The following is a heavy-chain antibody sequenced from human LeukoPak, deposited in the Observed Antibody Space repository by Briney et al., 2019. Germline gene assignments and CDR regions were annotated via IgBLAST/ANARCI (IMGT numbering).Heavy chain of an antibody. Sequence: SETLSLTCAVYGGSFSGYYWSWIRQPPGKGLEWIGEINHSGSTNYNPSLKSRLTISVDTSKNQFSLRLSSVTAADTALYYCARSDYGDAYYFDYWGQGTLVTVSS. J-gene: IGHJ4*02. V-gene: IGHV4-34*01. D-gene: IGHD4-17*01. CDR3: ARSDYGDAYYFDY. CDR1: GGSFSGYY. CDR2: INHSGST.